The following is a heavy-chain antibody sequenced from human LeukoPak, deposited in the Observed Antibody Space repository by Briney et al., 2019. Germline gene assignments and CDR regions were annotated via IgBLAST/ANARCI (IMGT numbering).Heavy chain of an antibody. Sequence: GGSLRLSCAASGFSFSDFYMSWIRQAPGMGLEWISYIGTRSNPIYYADSVKGRFTVSRDDAKNSLYLQMNSLRDEDTAVYFCAREARGSGRDFDYWGQGILVTVSS. V-gene: IGHV3-11*01. J-gene: IGHJ4*02. CDR2: IGTRSNPI. CDR3: AREARGSGRDFDY. D-gene: IGHD1-26*01. CDR1: GFSFSDFY.